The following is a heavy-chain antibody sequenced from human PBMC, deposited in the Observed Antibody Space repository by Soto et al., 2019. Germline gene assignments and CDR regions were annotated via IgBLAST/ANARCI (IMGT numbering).Heavy chain of an antibody. J-gene: IGHJ3*02. CDR1: GFTFSSYA. CDR3: ARVPGYFIDPRDAFDI. CDR2: ISYDGSNK. V-gene: IGHV3-30-3*01. D-gene: IGHD1-1*01. Sequence: GGSLRLSCAASGFTFSSYAMHWVRQAPGKGLEWVAVISYDGSNKYYADSVKGRFTISRDNSKNTLYLQMNSLRAEDTAVYYCARVPGYFIDPRDAFDIWGQGTMVTVSS.